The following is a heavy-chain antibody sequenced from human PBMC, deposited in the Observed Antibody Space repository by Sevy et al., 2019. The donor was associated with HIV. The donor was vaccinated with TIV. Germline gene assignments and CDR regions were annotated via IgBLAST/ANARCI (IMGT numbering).Heavy chain of an antibody. CDR1: GFTFSSYE. D-gene: IGHD6-13*01. Sequence: GGSLRLSCVISGFTFSSYEMNWVRQAPGKGLEWVSHISNSGSIIYYEDSVKGRFTISRDNAKNSLCLQMNSLRAEDTAVYYCAREDGSRQYFQYWGQGTLVTVSS. J-gene: IGHJ1*01. V-gene: IGHV3-48*03. CDR3: AREDGSRQYFQY. CDR2: ISNSGSII.